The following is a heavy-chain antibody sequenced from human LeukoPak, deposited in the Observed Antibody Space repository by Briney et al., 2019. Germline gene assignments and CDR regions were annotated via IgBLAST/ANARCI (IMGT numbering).Heavy chain of an antibody. D-gene: IGHD2-2*01. J-gene: IGHJ5*02. CDR2: INHSGST. CDR1: GGSFSGYY. V-gene: IGHV4-34*01. Sequence: SETLSLTCAVYGGSFSGYYWSWIRQPPGKGLERIGEINHSGSTNYNPSLKSRVTISVNTSKNQFSLKLSSVTAADTAVYYCARALTRYCSSTSCYRGYWFDPWGQGTLVTVSS. CDR3: ARALTRYCSSTSCYRGYWFDP.